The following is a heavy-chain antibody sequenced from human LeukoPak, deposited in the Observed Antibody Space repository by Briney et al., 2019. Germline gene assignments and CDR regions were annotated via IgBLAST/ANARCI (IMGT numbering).Heavy chain of an antibody. CDR1: GGTFSSYA. Sequence: SVKVSCKASGGTFSSYAISWVRQAPGQGLEWMGGIIPIFGTANYAQKFQGRVTITADESTSTAYMELSSLRSEDTAVYYCARDYGGNSGWFDPWGQGTLVTVSS. D-gene: IGHD4-23*01. V-gene: IGHV1-69*13. CDR2: IIPIFGTA. CDR3: ARDYGGNSGWFDP. J-gene: IGHJ5*02.